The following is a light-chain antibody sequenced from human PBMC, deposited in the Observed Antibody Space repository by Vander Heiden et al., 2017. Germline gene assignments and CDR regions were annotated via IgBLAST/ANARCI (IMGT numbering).Light chain of an antibody. V-gene: IGKV2-28*01. CDR2: LGS. J-gene: IGKJ2*01. CDR1: QSLLHSNGYNY. Sequence: VLTLSPLSLPFSPVSPASISSISPQSLLHSNGYNYLDWYLQKPGQSPQLLIYLGSNRASGVPDRFSGSGSGTDFTLRHSRVEAEDVGVYYCMQALQTVYTFGQGTKLEIK. CDR3: MQALQTVYT.